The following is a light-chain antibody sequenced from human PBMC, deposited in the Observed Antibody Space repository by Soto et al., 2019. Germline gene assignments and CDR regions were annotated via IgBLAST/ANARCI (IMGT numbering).Light chain of an antibody. CDR2: GAS. V-gene: IGKV3D-15*01. J-gene: IGKJ1*01. Sequence: EVVMTQSPATLSVSLGDRATLSCRASQSVSSYLAWYQLKPGQVPRLLIYGASTRATGIPARFSGSGSGTDFTLTISRLEPEDFAVYYCLQYNNWPPWTFGQGTKVDIK. CDR3: LQYNNWPPWT. CDR1: QSVSSY.